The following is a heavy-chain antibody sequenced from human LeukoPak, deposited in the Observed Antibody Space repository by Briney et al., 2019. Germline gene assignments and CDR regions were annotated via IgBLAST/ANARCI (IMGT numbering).Heavy chain of an antibody. CDR1: GFTFSSYA. CDR2: ITGSGGNT. Sequence: SGGSLRLSCVASGFTFSSYAMSWVRQAPGKGLEWVSTITGSGGNTFYGDPVKGRFAVSRDNSKNTLYLQMNSLRAEDTAVYYCAKTGQFDYWGQGTLVTVSS. CDR3: AKTGQFDY. J-gene: IGHJ4*02. D-gene: IGHD7-27*01. V-gene: IGHV3-23*01.